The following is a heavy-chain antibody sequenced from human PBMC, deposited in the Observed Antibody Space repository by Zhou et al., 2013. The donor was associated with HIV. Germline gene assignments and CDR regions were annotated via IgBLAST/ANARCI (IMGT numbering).Heavy chain of an antibody. V-gene: IGHV1-69*12. Sequence: QVQLVQSGAEVKKPGSSVKVSCKASGGTFSSYAISWVRQAPGQGLEWMGGIIPIFGTANYAQKFQGRVTITADESTSTAYMELSSLRSEDTAVYYCARGFLRRAVAGTWNWYFDLWGRGTLVTVSS. CDR1: GGTFSSYA. D-gene: IGHD6-19*01. J-gene: IGHJ2*01. CDR2: IIPIFGTA. CDR3: ARGFLRRAVAGTWNWYFDL.